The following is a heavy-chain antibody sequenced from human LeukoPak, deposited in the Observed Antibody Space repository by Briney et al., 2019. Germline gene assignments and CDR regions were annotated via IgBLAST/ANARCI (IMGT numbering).Heavy chain of an antibody. J-gene: IGHJ4*02. CDR1: GGSFSGYY. CDR3: ARGRHCSSTSCYPNFDY. D-gene: IGHD2-2*01. CDR2: INHSEST. V-gene: IGHV4-34*01. Sequence: PSETLSLTCAVYGGSFSGYYWSWIRQPPGKGLEWIGEINHSESTNYNPSLKSRVTISVDTSKNQFSLKLSSVTAADTAVYYCARGRHCSSTSCYPNFDYWGQGTLVTVSS.